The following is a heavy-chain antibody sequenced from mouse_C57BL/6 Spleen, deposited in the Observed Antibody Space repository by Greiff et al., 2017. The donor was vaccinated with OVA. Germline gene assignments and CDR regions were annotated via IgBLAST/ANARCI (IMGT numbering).Heavy chain of an antibody. CDR2: IRHKANNPAT. CDR3: SPSGNYDAMDY. Sequence: EVKLVEPGGGLVQPGGSMKLSCAASGFTFSDAWMDWVRQSPVKGLEWVAEIRHKANNPATYYADSVKGRFTISRDDSKSCVYLQMNSLRAEDTGIEYCSPSGNYDAMDYWGQGTSVTVSS. J-gene: IGHJ4*01. V-gene: IGHV6-6*01. D-gene: IGHD2-1*01. CDR1: GFTFSDAW.